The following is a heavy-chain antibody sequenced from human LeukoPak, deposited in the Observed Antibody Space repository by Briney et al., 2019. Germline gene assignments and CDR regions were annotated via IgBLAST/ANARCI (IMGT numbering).Heavy chain of an antibody. D-gene: IGHD6-13*01. V-gene: IGHV1-69*04. Sequence: SVKVSCKASGGTFSSYAISWVRQAPGQGLEWMGRIIPIFGIANYAQKFQGRVTITADKSTSTAYMELSSLRSEDTAVYYCARDGAGIAAAGTAEYFQHWGQGTLVTVSS. CDR2: IIPIFGIA. CDR1: GGTFSSYA. J-gene: IGHJ1*01. CDR3: ARDGAGIAAAGTAEYFQH.